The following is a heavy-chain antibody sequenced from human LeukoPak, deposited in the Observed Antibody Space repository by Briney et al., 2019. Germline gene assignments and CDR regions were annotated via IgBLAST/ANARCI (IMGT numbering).Heavy chain of an antibody. V-gene: IGHV4-30-4*08. J-gene: IGHJ2*01. Sequence: ETSETLSLTCTVSGGSISRGDYYWSRIRQPPGKGLEWIGYIYYSGGTDYNPSLKSRITISVDTSKNQFSLKLSSVTAADTAVYYCARDQSSGPWYFDLWGRGTLVTVSS. CDR3: ARDQSSGPWYFDL. CDR2: IYYSGGT. CDR1: GGSISRGDYY. D-gene: IGHD3-22*01.